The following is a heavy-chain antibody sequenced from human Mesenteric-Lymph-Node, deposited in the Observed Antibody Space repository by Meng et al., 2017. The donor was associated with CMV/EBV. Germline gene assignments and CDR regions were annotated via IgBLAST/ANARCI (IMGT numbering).Heavy chain of an antibody. CDR2: ISSSSSYT. CDR1: GFTCSDYY. Sequence: SGFTCSDYYMSWIRQAPGKGLEWVSYISSSSSYTNYADSVKGRFTISRDNAKNSLYLQMNSLRAEDTAVYYCARTTRGQYGGGWFDPWGQGTLVTVSS. J-gene: IGHJ5*02. CDR3: ARTTRGQYGGGWFDP. V-gene: IGHV3-11*06. D-gene: IGHD4-23*01.